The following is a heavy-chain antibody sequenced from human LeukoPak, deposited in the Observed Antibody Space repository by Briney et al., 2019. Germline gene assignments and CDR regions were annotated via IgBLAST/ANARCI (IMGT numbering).Heavy chain of an antibody. D-gene: IGHD3-22*01. J-gene: IGHJ5*02. CDR2: INHSGST. V-gene: IGHV4-34*01. Sequence: SETLSLTCAVYGGSFSGYYWSWIRQPPRKGLEWIGEINHSGSTNYNPSHKSRVTISVDTSKNQFTLNLSSVPAADTAVYYCARNSRFPLWLFSWFDPWGQGTLVTVSS. CDR1: GGSFSGYY. CDR3: ARNSRFPLWLFSWFDP.